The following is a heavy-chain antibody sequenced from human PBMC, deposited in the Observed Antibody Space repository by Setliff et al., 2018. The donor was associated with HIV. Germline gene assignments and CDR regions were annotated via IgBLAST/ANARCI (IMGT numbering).Heavy chain of an antibody. CDR3: ARDCCMGPATDNFDP. D-gene: IGHD1-1*01. CDR2: SSTDNGHT. CDR1: GYSLSKCG. V-gene: IGHV1-18*01. J-gene: IGHJ5*02. Sequence: ASVKVSCKASGYSLSKCGISWVRQAPGQGLEWMGWSSTDNGHTNYAQKLQGRVTMTTDTSTRTAYMELRGLTSDDTAVYYCARDCCMGPATDNFDPCGQGTLVTVSS.